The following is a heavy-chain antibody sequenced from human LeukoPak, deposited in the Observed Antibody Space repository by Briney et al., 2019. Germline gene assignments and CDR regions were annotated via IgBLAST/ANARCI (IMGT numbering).Heavy chain of an antibody. CDR3: ARWLNYYDSSGYRYYFDY. J-gene: IGHJ4*02. Sequence: ASVTVSCTASGYTFTGYYMHWVRQAPGQGLAWMGWINPNSGGTNYAQKFQGRVTMTRDTSISTAYMELSRLRSDDTAVYYCARWLNYYDSSGYRYYFDYWGQGTLVTVSS. V-gene: IGHV1-2*02. CDR2: INPNSGGT. D-gene: IGHD3-22*01. CDR1: GYTFTGYY.